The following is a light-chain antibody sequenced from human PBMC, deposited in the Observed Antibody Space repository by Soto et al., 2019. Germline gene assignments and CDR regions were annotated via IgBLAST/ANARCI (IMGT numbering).Light chain of an antibody. CDR3: LPSYGDSLT. J-gene: IGKJ1*01. Sequence: TQMTQSPLSRSASVGEKIIITCRASRDVGSDVSWYQQKPGQAPKLVIYAASNLYTGVPSRFSGRRSGTEFTLTISSLQPEDFASYYRLPSYGDSLTFGQGTKVEIE. V-gene: IGKV1-6*01. CDR1: RDVGSD. CDR2: AAS.